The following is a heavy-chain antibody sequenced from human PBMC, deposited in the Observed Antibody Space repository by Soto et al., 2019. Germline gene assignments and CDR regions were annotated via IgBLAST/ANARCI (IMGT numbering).Heavy chain of an antibody. J-gene: IGHJ6*02. CDR3: ARIQWGMNYCNCMDV. Sequence: QVQLVQSGAEVKKSGSSVKVSCKPSGYSFSDSFIQCVRQAPGQGLDGVAWINPKTAATNYAKKFQGRVSVTWDTSSTTAYMELTSLRPDDTAVYYCARIQWGMNYCNCMDVWGQGTTVIVSS. CDR1: GYSFSDSF. CDR2: INPKTAAT. D-gene: IGHD4-4*01. V-gene: IGHV1-2*02.